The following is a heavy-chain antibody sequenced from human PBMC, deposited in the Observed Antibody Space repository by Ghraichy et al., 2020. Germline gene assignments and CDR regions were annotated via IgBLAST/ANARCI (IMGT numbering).Heavy chain of an antibody. CDR1: GGSISSYY. CDR3: ARDGDTRAGNDAFDI. CDR2: IYYSGST. J-gene: IGHJ3*02. V-gene: IGHV4-59*01. Sequence: SETLSLTCTVSGGSISSYYWSWIRQPPGKGLEWIGYIYYSGSTNYNPSLKSRVTISVDTSKNQFSLKLSSVTAADTAVYYCARDGDTRAGNDAFDIWGQGTMVTVSS. D-gene: IGHD1-14*01.